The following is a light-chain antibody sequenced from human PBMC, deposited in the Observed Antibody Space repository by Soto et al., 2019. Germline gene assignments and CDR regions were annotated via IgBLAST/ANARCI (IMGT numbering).Light chain of an antibody. CDR3: QESYNLHT. V-gene: IGKV1-39*01. CDR1: QNINSY. J-gene: IGKJ4*01. Sequence: DIQMTQSPSSLSASVGDRVTITCRASQNINSYLHWYQQKVGKAPKLLINAASTLQSGVPLRFRGSGSGTDFTLTISSLQPEDFATYYCQESYNLHTFGGGTKVEIK. CDR2: AAS.